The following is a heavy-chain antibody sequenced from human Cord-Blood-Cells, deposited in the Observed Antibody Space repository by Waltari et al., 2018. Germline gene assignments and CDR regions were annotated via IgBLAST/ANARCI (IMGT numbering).Heavy chain of an antibody. D-gene: IGHD2-2*02. Sequence: QLQLQESGSGLVKPSQTLSLTCAVSGGSISSGGYSWSWIRPPPGKGREWIGYIYHSGSTYYNPSLKSRVTISVDRSKNQFSLKLSSVTAADTAVYYCARAVESYCSSTSCYTYYFDYWGQGTLVTVSS. CDR3: ARAVESYCSSTSCYTYYFDY. V-gene: IGHV4-30-2*01. CDR2: IYHSGST. CDR1: GGSISSGGYS. J-gene: IGHJ4*02.